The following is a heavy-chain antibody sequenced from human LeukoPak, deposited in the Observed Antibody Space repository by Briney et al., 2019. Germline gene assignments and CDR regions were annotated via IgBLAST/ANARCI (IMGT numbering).Heavy chain of an antibody. CDR1: GYSISNGYY. V-gene: IGHV4-38-2*02. CDR2: IYHRGST. J-gene: IGHJ6*03. CDR3: ARLKRYYYYMDV. Sequence: PSETLSLTCTVSGYSISNGYYWGWIRQPPGKGLEWVGSIYHRGSTYYNPSLRSRVTISLDRSKKKFSLKLSSVTAADTAVYYCARLKRYYYYMDVWGKGTTVTISS.